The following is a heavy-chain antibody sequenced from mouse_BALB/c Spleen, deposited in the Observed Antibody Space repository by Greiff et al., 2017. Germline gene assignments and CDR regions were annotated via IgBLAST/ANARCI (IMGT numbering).Heavy chain of an antibody. V-gene: IGHV5-6*01. CDR2: ISSGGSYT. Sequence: EVQLVESGGDLVKPGGSLKLSCAASGFTFSSYGMSWVRQTPDKRLEWVATISSGGSYTYYPDSVKGRFTISRDNAKNTLYLQMSSLKSEDTAMYYCARQEYDIFDYWGQGTTLTVSS. D-gene: IGHD2-14*01. CDR3: ARQEYDIFDY. J-gene: IGHJ2*01. CDR1: GFTFSSYG.